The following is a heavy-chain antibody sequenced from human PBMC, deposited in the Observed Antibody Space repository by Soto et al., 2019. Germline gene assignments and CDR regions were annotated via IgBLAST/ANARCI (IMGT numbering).Heavy chain of an antibody. J-gene: IGHJ4*02. D-gene: IGHD2-8*01. Sequence: EVQLVESGGDLVQPGGSLRLSCAASGFTFSGYSMNWVRQAPGKGLEWVSYISSTSSAMYYADSVKGRFTISRDNAKNSLYLQMNSLRAEDTAVYYCARVWYGEWVWGQGTLVTVSS. CDR2: ISSTSSAM. CDR3: ARVWYGEWV. CDR1: GFTFSGYS. V-gene: IGHV3-48*01.